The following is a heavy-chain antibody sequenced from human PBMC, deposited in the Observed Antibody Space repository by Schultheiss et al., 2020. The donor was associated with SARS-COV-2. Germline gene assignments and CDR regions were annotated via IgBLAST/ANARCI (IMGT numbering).Heavy chain of an antibody. D-gene: IGHD6-13*01. CDR3: ASQYSSSWSHYYYYGMDV. J-gene: IGHJ6*02. CDR2: IYYSGST. Sequence: SETLSLTCTVSGGSISSGDYYWSWIRQPPGKGLEWIGYIYYSGSTYYNPSLKSRVTISVDTSKNQFSLKLSSVTAADTAVYYCASQYSSSWSHYYYYGMDVWGQGTTVTVSS. V-gene: IGHV4-30-4*01. CDR1: GGSISSGDYY.